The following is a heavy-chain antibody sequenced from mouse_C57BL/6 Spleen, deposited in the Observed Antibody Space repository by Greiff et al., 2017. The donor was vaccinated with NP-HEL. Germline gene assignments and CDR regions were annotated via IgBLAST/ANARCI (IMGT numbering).Heavy chain of an antibody. CDR3: ARADYYGSSYGFAY. Sequence: QVQLQQSGPELVKPGASVKLSCKASGYTFTSYDINWVKQRPGQGLEWIGWIYPRDGSTKYNEKFKGQATLTVDTSSSTAYMELHSLTSEDSAVYFCARADYYGSSYGFAYWGQGTLVTVSA. CDR1: GYTFTSYD. J-gene: IGHJ3*01. V-gene: IGHV1-85*01. CDR2: IYPRDGST. D-gene: IGHD1-1*01.